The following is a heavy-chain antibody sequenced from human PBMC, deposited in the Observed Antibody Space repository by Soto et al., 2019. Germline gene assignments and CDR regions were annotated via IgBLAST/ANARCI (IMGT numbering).Heavy chain of an antibody. CDR2: IIPIFGTA. J-gene: IGHJ6*02. Sequence: SVKVSCKASGGTFSSYAISWVRQAPGQGLEWMGGIIPIFGTANYAQKFQGRVTITADESTSTAYMELSSLRSEDTAVYYCARALSGSYFRLDYGMDVWGQGTTVTVSS. D-gene: IGHD1-26*01. V-gene: IGHV1-69*13. CDR3: ARALSGSYFRLDYGMDV. CDR1: GGTFSSYA.